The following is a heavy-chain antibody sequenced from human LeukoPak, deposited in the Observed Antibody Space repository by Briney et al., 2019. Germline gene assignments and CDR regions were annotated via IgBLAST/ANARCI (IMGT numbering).Heavy chain of an antibody. Sequence: GGSLRLSCAASGFTFSNYEMNWVRQAPGKGLEWVSYISSSGSTIYYADSVKGRFTISRDNAKNSLYLQMSSLRAEDTAVYYCARGMGRWARTYWGQGTLVTVSS. CDR1: GFTFSNYE. CDR2: ISSSGSTI. J-gene: IGHJ4*02. CDR3: ARGMGRWARTY. D-gene: IGHD4-23*01. V-gene: IGHV3-48*03.